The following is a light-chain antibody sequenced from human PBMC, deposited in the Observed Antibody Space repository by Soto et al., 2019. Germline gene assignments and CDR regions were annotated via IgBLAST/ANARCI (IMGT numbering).Light chain of an antibody. CDR1: SSDVGDYNY. J-gene: IGLJ3*02. CDR3: CSFAGSYTFWV. V-gene: IGLV2-11*01. Sequence: QSALTQPRSVSGSPGQSVTISCTGTSSDVGDYNYVSWYQQYPGKAPKLGMYDVSKRPSGVPDRFSGSKSGNTASLTISGLQAEDEADYYCCSFAGSYTFWVFGGGTKLTVL. CDR2: DVS.